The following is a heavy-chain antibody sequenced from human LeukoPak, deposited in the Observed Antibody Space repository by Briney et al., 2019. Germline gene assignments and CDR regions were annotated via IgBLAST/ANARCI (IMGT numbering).Heavy chain of an antibody. Sequence: ASVKVSCKASGYTFTSYEINWVRQATGQGLEWMGWMNPNSGNTGYAQKFQGRVAMTRSTSISTAYMELSSLRSEDTAVYYCARAFDSSSWYTSWYFDLWGRGTLVTVSS. D-gene: IGHD6-13*01. CDR3: ARAFDSSSWYTSWYFDL. CDR2: MNPNSGNT. CDR1: GYTFTSYE. J-gene: IGHJ2*01. V-gene: IGHV1-8*01.